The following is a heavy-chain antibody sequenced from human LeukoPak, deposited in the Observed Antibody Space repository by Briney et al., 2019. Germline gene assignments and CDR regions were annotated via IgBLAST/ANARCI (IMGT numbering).Heavy chain of an antibody. CDR1: GFIFSGYW. D-gene: IGHD5-12*01. CDR3: ARGYSGYVFFDY. V-gene: IGHV3-7*04. Sequence: GGSLRLSCAASGFIFSGYWMSWVRQAPGKGLEWVANIKRDGSEIHYVDSVKGRFTVSRDNAKNSLYLQMNSLRGEDTAVYYCARGYSGYVFFDYWGQGTLVTVSS. CDR2: IKRDGSEI. J-gene: IGHJ4*02.